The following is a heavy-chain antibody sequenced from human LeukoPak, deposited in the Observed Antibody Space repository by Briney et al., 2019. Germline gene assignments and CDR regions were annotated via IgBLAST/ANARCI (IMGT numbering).Heavy chain of an antibody. D-gene: IGHD4-17*01. CDR3: ARVGPFGDSAPYYSDY. J-gene: IGHJ4*02. CDR1: GGTFSSYA. Sequence: SVKVSCKASGGTFSSYAISWVRQAPGQGLEWMGRIIPIFGTANYAQKFQGRVTITTDESTSTAYMELSSLRSEDTAVYYCARVGPFGDSAPYYSDYWGQGTLVTVSS. CDR2: IIPIFGTA. V-gene: IGHV1-69*05.